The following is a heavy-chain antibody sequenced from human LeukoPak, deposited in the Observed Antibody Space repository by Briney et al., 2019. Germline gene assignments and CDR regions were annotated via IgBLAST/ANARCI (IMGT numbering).Heavy chain of an antibody. J-gene: IGHJ4*02. Sequence: SEPLSLTCTVSGGSINSGAYYWTWIRHYPGKGLELIGYIYNSGTTYYNPSLKSRLAVSADTSKNQFSLKLSSVTAADTAVYYCARARVWPSSLWLRGYFDYWGQGTLVTVSS. D-gene: IGHD3-10*01. CDR3: ARARVWPSSLWLRGYFDY. V-gene: IGHV4-31*03. CDR1: GGSINSGAYY. CDR2: IYNSGTT.